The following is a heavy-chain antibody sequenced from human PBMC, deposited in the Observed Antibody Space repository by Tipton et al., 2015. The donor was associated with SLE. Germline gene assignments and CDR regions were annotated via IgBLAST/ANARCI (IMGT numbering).Heavy chain of an antibody. CDR2: MYFSGIT. V-gene: IGHV4-39*07. D-gene: IGHD4-23*01. Sequence: LEWIGSMYFSGITNYNPSLKSRVTISVDTSKNQFSLNLRSVTAADTAVYYCARGGTGDGRNPFDPWGQGTLVTVSS. CDR3: ARGGTGDGRNPFDP. J-gene: IGHJ5*02.